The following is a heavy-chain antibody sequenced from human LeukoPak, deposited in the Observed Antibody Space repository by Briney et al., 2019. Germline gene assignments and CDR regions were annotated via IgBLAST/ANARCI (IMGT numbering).Heavy chain of an antibody. CDR1: GFIFSTFA. D-gene: IGHD3-16*02. Sequence: GGSLRLSCAASGFIFSTFAMHWVRQAPGKGLEWVALISYDGNFRNYAESVKGRFTISRDNSKNTVHLQMNSLGAEDTAVYYCARPAPPGGIVYDFHIWGQGAMVTVSS. CDR2: ISYDGNFR. V-gene: IGHV3-30*04. J-gene: IGHJ3*02. CDR3: ARPAPPGGIVYDFHI.